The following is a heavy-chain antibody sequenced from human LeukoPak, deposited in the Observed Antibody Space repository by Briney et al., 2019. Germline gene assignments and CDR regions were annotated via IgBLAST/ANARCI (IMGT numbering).Heavy chain of an antibody. Sequence: GVSVKVSCKASGYTFTSYGISWVRQAPGQGLEWMGWISGYNGNTNYAQKLQGRVTMTTDTSTSTAYMELRSLRSDDTAVYYCTRDFYDPSGGNWGQGTLVTVSS. CDR2: ISGYNGNT. V-gene: IGHV1-18*01. J-gene: IGHJ4*02. CDR1: GYTFTSYG. D-gene: IGHD3-22*01. CDR3: TRDFYDPSGGN.